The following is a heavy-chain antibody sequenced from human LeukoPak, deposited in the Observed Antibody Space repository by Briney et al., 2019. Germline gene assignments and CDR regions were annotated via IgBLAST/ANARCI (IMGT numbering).Heavy chain of an antibody. CDR1: GFGFGAYA. CDR3: AKGKGGTSFNYCFDY. Sequence: PGASLRLSCAASGFGFGAYAMIWVRQAPGKGLEWVSLIHNDAATTYYADSVRGRFTVSRDNSKNTLYLEMNGLRAEDTAVYYCAKGKGGTSFNYCFDYWGQGTPVSVSS. J-gene: IGHJ4*02. D-gene: IGHD2/OR15-2a*01. V-gene: IGHV3-23*03. CDR2: IHNDAATT.